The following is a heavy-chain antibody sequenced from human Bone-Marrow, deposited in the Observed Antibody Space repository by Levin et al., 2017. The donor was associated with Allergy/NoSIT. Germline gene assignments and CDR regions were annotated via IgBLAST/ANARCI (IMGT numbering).Heavy chain of an antibody. CDR2: MFVGGAA. Sequence: PSETLSLTCTVSGASINNTHHYWSWIRQPAGKGLEWIGRMFVGGAATYKRSLRSRVTISIDTSKNQFSLKLTSVTAADTAVYYCARDETFNSWHVGWFDSWCQGTLVTVSS. V-gene: IGHV4-61*02. D-gene: IGHD2/OR15-2a*01. J-gene: IGHJ5*01. CDR3: ARDETFNSWHVGWFDS. CDR1: GASINNTHHY.